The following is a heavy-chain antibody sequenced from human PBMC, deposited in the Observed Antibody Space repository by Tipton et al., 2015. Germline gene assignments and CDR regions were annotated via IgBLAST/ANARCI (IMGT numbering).Heavy chain of an antibody. CDR3: AKRLGTSIVGATYFDY. Sequence: SLRLSCAASGFTFSDSPIHWVRQASGRGLEWIGRIRSKAKGYATAYAASVKGRFTVSRDDSRNTAYLQMNSLRAEDTAVYYCAKRLGTSIVGATYFDYWGQGTLVTVSS. D-gene: IGHD1-26*01. J-gene: IGHJ4*02. CDR2: IRSKAKGYAT. CDR1: GFTFSDSP. V-gene: IGHV3-73*01.